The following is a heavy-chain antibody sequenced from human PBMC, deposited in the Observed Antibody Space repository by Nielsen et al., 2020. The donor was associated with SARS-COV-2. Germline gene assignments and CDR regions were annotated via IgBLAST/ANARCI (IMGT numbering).Heavy chain of an antibody. D-gene: IGHD3-3*01. CDR1: GGTFSSHA. Sequence: SEKVSCKASGGTFSSHAINWVRQAPGQGLEWMGRIIPILVKPNYPQHFQGRVTITADKSTNTVHMELSSLTSEDTAVYYCARASGSDFRRGYYFDNWGQGTLVTVSS. V-gene: IGHV1-69*04. CDR2: IIPILVKP. CDR3: ARASGSDFRRGYYFDN. J-gene: IGHJ4*02.